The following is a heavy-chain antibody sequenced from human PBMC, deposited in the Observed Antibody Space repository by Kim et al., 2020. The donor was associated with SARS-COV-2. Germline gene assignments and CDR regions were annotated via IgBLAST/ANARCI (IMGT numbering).Heavy chain of an antibody. Sequence: SETLSLTCAINGASLSGFFWGWIRQPPGKGLEWIADINDGGTTNYNPSLKTRVTLSLDSAKRHFSLHLRSLSAADTGLYYCVRYSTSWYGTGYFYAMDVWGQGTTVTVSS. V-gene: IGHV4-34*01. CDR3: VRYSTSWYGTGYFYAMDV. CDR1: GASLSGFF. D-gene: IGHD6-13*01. J-gene: IGHJ6*02. CDR2: INDGGTT.